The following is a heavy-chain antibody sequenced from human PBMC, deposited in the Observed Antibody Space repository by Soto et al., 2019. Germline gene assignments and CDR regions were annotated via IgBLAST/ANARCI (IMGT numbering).Heavy chain of an antibody. CDR3: ALAATPNPYYYYGMDV. J-gene: IGHJ6*02. D-gene: IGHD2-15*01. CDR2: IIPIFGTA. V-gene: IGHV1-69*06. CDR1: GGTFSSYA. Sequence: SSVKVSCKASGGTFSSYAISWVRQAPGQGLEWMGGIIPIFGTANYAQKFQGRVTITADKSTSTAYMELSSLRSEDTAVYYCALAATPNPYYYYGMDVWGQGTTVTVSS.